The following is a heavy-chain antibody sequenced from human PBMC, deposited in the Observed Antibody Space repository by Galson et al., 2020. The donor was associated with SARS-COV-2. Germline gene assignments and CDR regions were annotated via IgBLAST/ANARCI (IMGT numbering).Heavy chain of an antibody. V-gene: IGHV1-2*02. J-gene: IGHJ5*02. Sequence: ASVKVSCKASGYTFTGYYMHWVRQAPGQGLEWMGWINPNSGGTNYAQKFQGRVTMTRDTSISTAYMELSRLGSDDTAVYYCAGGRGGWNPAGWFDPWGQGTLVSVSS. CDR3: AGGRGGWNPAGWFDP. CDR2: INPNSGGT. CDR1: GYTFTGYY. D-gene: IGHD1-1*01.